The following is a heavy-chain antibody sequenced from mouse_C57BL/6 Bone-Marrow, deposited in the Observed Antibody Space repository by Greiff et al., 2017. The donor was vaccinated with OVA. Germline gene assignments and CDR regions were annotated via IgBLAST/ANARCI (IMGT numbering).Heavy chain of an antibody. Sequence: VQLQQSVEELVRPGASVKLSCTASGFNIKNTYMHGVKQRPEQGLEWIGRIDPANGNTKYAPKFQGKATITADTSSNTAYLQLSSLTSEDTAIYYCASIYYGNSFDYWGQGTTLTVSS. V-gene: IGHV14-3*01. D-gene: IGHD2-1*01. CDR2: IDPANGNT. J-gene: IGHJ2*01. CDR3: ASIYYGNSFDY. CDR1: GFNIKNTY.